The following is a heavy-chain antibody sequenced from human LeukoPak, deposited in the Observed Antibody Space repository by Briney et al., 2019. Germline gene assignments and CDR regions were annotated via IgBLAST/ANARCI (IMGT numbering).Heavy chain of an antibody. CDR2: IYSGGTT. Sequence: ETLSLTCAVYGGSFSGYYWSWVRQAPGQGLEWVSSIYSGGTTHYSASVKGPFTISRDNSKNTLYLQMNSLRAEDPAVYYCARRAGEYSHPYDYWGQGTLVTVSS. J-gene: IGHJ4*02. CDR3: ARRAGEYSHPYDY. V-gene: IGHV3-53*01. CDR1: GGSFSGYY. D-gene: IGHD2/OR15-2a*01.